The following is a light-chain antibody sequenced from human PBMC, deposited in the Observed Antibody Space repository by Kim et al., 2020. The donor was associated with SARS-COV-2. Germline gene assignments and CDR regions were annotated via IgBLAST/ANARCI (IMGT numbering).Light chain of an antibody. V-gene: IGLV2-14*01. CDR2: DVS. J-gene: IGLJ1*01. CDR3: SSYASSRSYV. Sequence: QSALTQPASVSGSPGQSITISCTGTSSDVGRYKYVPWYQQHPGKAPKLMIYDVSERPSGVSNRFSGSKSGNAASLTISGLQAEDEANYYCSSYASSRSYVFGTGTKVTVL. CDR1: SSDVGRYKY.